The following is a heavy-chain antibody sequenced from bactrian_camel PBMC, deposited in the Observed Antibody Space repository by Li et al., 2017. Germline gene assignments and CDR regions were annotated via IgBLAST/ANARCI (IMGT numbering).Heavy chain of an antibody. V-gene: IGHV3S31*01. J-gene: IGHJ4*01. Sequence: VQLVESGGGSAQAGGSLRLSCTHSGYTSSRHCMGWFRQAPGKAREGIAGIRRDGDEYYADSVKGRFTISQDNAKNIIYLQTSSLTPDDTAMYYCAAGTRIIVGDYCDGITNWGQGTQVTVS. CDR3: AAGTRIIVGDYCDGITN. CDR1: GYTSSRHC. CDR2: IRRDGDE. D-gene: IGHD4*01.